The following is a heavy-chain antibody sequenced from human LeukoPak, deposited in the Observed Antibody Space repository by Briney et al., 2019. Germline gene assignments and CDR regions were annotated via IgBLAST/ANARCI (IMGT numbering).Heavy chain of an antibody. CDR1: GYSISSGCY. CDR2: ISPSGST. D-gene: IGHD6-13*01. Sequence: SETLSLTCAVSGYSISSGCYWGWIRQPPGKGLEWIGSISPSGSTFYNPSLKSRVTISVDTSKDQFSLKLRSVTAADTAVYYCALSPLGAAGTWSGLFDYWGQGTLVTVSS. CDR3: ALSPLGAAGTWSGLFDY. V-gene: IGHV4-38-2*01. J-gene: IGHJ4*02.